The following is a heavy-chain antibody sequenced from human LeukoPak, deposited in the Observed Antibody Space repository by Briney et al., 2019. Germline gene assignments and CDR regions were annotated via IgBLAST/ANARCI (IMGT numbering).Heavy chain of an antibody. CDR2: ISSSGSTI. CDR1: GFTFSSYE. D-gene: IGHD4-17*01. V-gene: IGHV3-48*03. Sequence: GGTLRLSCAASGFTFSSYEMNWLRKAPGKGLEGVTYISSSGSTIYYKDCVKGRFTISRDNAKNSVYLQMNSLRAEDTAVYYCASTVTTSLSSDYWGQGTLVTVSS. J-gene: IGHJ4*02. CDR3: ASTVTTSLSSDY.